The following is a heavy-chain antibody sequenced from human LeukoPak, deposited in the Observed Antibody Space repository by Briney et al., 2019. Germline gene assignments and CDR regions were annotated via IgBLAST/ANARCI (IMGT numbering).Heavy chain of an antibody. CDR3: SRGSRGYFSDY. J-gene: IGHJ4*02. CDR1: GYTFTSYG. Sequence: ASVKVSCKASGYTFTSYGISWVRQAPGQGLEWMGWISAYNGNTNYAQMLQGRVTMTTDTSTSTAYMGLRSLRSDDTAVYYCSRGSRGYFSDYWGQGTLVTVSS. CDR2: ISAYNGNT. D-gene: IGHD2-15*01. V-gene: IGHV1-18*01.